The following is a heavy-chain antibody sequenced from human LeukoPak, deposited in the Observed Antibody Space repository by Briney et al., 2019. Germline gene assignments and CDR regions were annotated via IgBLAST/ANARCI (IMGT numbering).Heavy chain of an antibody. CDR1: GFTFSSYS. CDR3: ARRDYYGSGSPDF. V-gene: IGHV3-21*04. J-gene: IGHJ4*02. Sequence: PGGSLRLSCAASGFTFSSYSMNWVRQAPGKGLEWVSSISSSGTYVYYADSVKGRFTISRDNAKKSLYLQMNSLRAEDTALYYCARRDYYGSGSPDFWGQGTLVTVSS. CDR2: ISSSGTYV. D-gene: IGHD3-10*01.